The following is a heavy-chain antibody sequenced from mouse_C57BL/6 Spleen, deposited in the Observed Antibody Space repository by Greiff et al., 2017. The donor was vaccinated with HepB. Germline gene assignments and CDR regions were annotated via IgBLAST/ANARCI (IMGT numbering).Heavy chain of an antibody. CDR1: GYAFSSYW. J-gene: IGHJ4*01. D-gene: IGHD2-3*01. CDR3: ARGGDGYYVNAMDY. CDR2: IYPGDGDT. V-gene: IGHV1-80*01. Sequence: VQLQQSGAELVKPGASVKISCKASGYAFSSYWMNWVKQRPGKGLEWIGQIYPGDGDTNYNGKFKGKATLTADKSSSTAYMQRSSLTSEDSAVYFCARGGDGYYVNAMDYWGQGTSVTVSS.